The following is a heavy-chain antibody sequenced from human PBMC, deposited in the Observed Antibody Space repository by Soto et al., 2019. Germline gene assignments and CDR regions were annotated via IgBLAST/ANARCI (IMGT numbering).Heavy chain of an antibody. J-gene: IGHJ6*02. CDR3: ARDRIQFSVDV. Sequence: QVQLQESGPGLVKPSQTLSLTCSVSGGSIHSGGHYWSWIRQHPGKGLEWIGHIYKTGSTDFNPSLKDRLTISIYTSKNQFSLSLRSVTDADTAVYYCARDRIQFSVDVWGQGTTVTVSS. CDR2: IYKTGST. CDR1: GGSIHSGGHY. D-gene: IGHD5-18*01. V-gene: IGHV4-31*03.